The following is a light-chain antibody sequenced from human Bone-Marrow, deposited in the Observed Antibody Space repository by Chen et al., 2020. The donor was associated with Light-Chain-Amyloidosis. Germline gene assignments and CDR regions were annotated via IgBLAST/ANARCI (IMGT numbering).Light chain of an antibody. V-gene: IGLV2-14*01. CDR2: DVN. CDR1: SSDIGGYNF. Sequence: QSALTQPASVSGSPGQSITISCTGTSSDIGGYNFVSWFQQHPGKVPKVIIYDVNNRPSGVVNRFSGSKSGNTASLTISGLQAEDEADYYCSSHTSSDTWVFGGGTKLTVL. CDR3: SSHTSSDTWV. J-gene: IGLJ3*02.